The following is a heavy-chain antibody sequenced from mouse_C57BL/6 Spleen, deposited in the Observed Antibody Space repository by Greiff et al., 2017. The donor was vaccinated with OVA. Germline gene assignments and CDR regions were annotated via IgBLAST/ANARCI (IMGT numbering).Heavy chain of an antibody. CDR1: GYALSSSW. CDR2: IYPGDGDT. V-gene: IGHV1-82*01. CDR3: ARGTTVAYYFDY. Sequence: VQLQQSGPELVKPGASVKISCKASGYALSSSWMNWVKQRPGKGLEWIGRIYPGDGDTNYNGKFKGKATLTADKSSSTAYMQLSSLTSEDSAVYFCARGTTVAYYFDYWGQGTTLTVSS. J-gene: IGHJ2*01. D-gene: IGHD1-1*01.